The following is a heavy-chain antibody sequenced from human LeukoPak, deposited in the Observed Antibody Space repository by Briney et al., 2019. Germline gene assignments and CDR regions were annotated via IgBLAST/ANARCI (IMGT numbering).Heavy chain of an antibody. CDR2: ISYDGSNK. CDR1: GFTFSSYA. V-gene: IGHV3-30*04. D-gene: IGHD3-10*01. J-gene: IGHJ4*02. Sequence: PGGSLRLSCAASGFTFSSYAMHWVRQAPGKGREWVAVISYDGSNKYYADSVKGRFTISRDNSKNTLYLQMNSLRAEDTAVYYCARDQSYYYGSGYLQPYFDYWGQGTLVTVSS. CDR3: ARDQSYYYGSGYLQPYFDY.